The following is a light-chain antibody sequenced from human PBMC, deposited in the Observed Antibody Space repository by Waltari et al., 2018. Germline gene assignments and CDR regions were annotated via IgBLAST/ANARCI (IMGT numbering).Light chain of an antibody. Sequence: EIVLTQSPGTLSLSPGERATLSCRASQSLSSSYLAWYQQKPGQAPRLLIYGASSRATGILDRFSGSGSGTDFTLTITSLEPEDFAGYSCQQYGSSPPTFGQGTKLEIK. CDR2: GAS. J-gene: IGKJ2*01. CDR3: QQYGSSPPT. V-gene: IGKV3-20*01. CDR1: QSLSSSY.